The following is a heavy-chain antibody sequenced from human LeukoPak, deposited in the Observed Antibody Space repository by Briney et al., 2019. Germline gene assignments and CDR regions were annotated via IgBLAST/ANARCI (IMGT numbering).Heavy chain of an antibody. D-gene: IGHD3-10*01. J-gene: IGHJ4*02. Sequence: SETLSLTYTVSWVSIRSYYWICIRQPPGKGLEWIGYISYSGSTNYNPSLKSRVTISVDTSKNQFSLKLTSVLAEAKVVYCCASATYYYAYRGLPTPGLSDYWGQGTLVTVSS. CDR2: ISYSGST. CDR3: ASATYYYAYRGLPTPGLSDY. CDR1: WVSIRSYY. V-gene: IGHV4-59*01.